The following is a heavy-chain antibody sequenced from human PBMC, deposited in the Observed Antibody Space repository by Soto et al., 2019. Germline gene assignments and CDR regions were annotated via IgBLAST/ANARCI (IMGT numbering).Heavy chain of an antibody. CDR3: ARDPHEYWTSYWFDP. CDR1: GYTFTSYG. J-gene: IGHJ5*02. Sequence: ASVKVSCKASGYTFTSYGISWVRQAPGQGLEWMGWISAYNGNTNYAQKLQGRVTMTTDASTSTAYMELRSLRSDDTAVYYCARDPHEYWTSYWFDPWGQGTLVTVSS. CDR2: ISAYNGNT. D-gene: IGHD3-3*01. V-gene: IGHV1-18*04.